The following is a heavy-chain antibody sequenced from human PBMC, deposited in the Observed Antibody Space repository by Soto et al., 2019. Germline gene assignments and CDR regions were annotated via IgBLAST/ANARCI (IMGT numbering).Heavy chain of an antibody. D-gene: IGHD6-13*01. J-gene: IGHJ6*02. Sequence: ASVKVSCKASGYTFTSYGISWLRQAPGQGLEWMGWISAYNGNTNYAQKLQGRVTMTTDTSTSTAYMELRSLRSDDTAVYYCARDRSSRYYYYGMDVWGQGTTVTVSS. V-gene: IGHV1-18*01. CDR3: ARDRSSRYYYYGMDV. CDR2: ISAYNGNT. CDR1: GYTFTSYG.